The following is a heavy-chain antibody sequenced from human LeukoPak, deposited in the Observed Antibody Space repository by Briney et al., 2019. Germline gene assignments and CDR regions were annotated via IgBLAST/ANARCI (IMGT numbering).Heavy chain of an antibody. D-gene: IGHD1-14*01. CDR1: GGSFSGYY. V-gene: IGHV4-34*01. CDR2: INHSGST. J-gene: IGHJ6*03. CDR3: ARFPGGAEYRHYYYMDV. Sequence: PSETLSLTCAVYGGSFSGYYWSWIRQPPGKGLEWIGEINHSGSTNYNPSLKSRVTISVDTSKNQFSLKLSSVTAADTAVYYCARFPGGAEYRHYYYMDVWGKGTTVTVSS.